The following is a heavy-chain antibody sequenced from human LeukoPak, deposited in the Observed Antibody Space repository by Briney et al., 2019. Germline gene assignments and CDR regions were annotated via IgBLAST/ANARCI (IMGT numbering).Heavy chain of an antibody. CDR2: ISYDGGNQ. V-gene: IGHV3-30*04. Sequence: GGSLRLSCAASGFTFSPYAMHWVRQAPGKGLEWVAVISYDGGNQKYADSVKGRLTISRDNSKNTLYLQMSSLRAEDTAVYFCGRNRNTDPVYYYFGMDVWGHGTTVTVSS. CDR3: GRNRNTDPVYYYFGMDV. D-gene: IGHD1-14*01. CDR1: GFTFSPYA. J-gene: IGHJ6*02.